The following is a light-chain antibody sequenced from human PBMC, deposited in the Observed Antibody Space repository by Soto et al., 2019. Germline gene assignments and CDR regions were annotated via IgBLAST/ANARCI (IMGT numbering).Light chain of an antibody. CDR3: QQYDDWPPFT. CDR1: QSVSSN. V-gene: IGKV3-15*01. Sequence: EIVMTQSPATLSVSPGERATLSCRASQSVSSNLAWYQQKPGQAPRLLIYGASTRATGIPARFSGSGSGTECTLTISSLQPEDIAVYYCQQYDDWPPFTFGQGTRLDI. J-gene: IGKJ2*01. CDR2: GAS.